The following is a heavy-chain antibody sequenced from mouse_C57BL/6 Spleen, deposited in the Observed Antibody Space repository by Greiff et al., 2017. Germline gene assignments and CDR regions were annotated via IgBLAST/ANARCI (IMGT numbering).Heavy chain of an antibody. CDR2: IYPRSGNT. CDR3: ASPLIYDGYYDFDY. D-gene: IGHD2-3*01. J-gene: IGHJ2*01. V-gene: IGHV1-81*01. CDR1: GYTFPSYG. Sequence: QVQLKQSGAELARPGASVQLSCKASGYTFPSYGISWVKQRTGPGLEWIGEIYPRSGNTYYTEKFKGKATLTADKSSSTAYMQLSSLTSEDSAVYFCASPLIYDGYYDFDYWGQGTTLTVSS.